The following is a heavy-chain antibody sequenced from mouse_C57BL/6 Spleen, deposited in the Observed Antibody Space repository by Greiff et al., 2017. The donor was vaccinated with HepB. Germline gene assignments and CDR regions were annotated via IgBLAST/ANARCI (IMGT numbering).Heavy chain of an antibody. Sequence: QVQLQQSGAELVKPGASVKMSCKASGYTFTTYPIEWMKQNHGKSLEWIGNFHPYNDDTKYNEKFKGKATLTVEKSSSTVYLELSRLTSDDSAVYYCARGTYYYGSSWGFYFDYWGQGTTLTVSS. D-gene: IGHD1-1*01. CDR2: FHPYNDDT. V-gene: IGHV1-47*01. CDR1: GYTFTTYP. CDR3: ARGTYYYGSSWGFYFDY. J-gene: IGHJ2*01.